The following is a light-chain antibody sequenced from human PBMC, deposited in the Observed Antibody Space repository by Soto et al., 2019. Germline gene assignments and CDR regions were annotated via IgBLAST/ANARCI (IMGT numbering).Light chain of an antibody. J-gene: IGKJ1*01. CDR1: QVISNY. V-gene: IGKV1-27*01. Sequence: DIQLTQSPSSLSASVGDRVTITCRASQVISNYLAWYQQKPGKVSKLLIYGASTLQSGVPSRFSGSGSGTDFTLTISTLQPEDVATYYCQKYNSAPRTFGQGTKVDIK. CDR2: GAS. CDR3: QKYNSAPRT.